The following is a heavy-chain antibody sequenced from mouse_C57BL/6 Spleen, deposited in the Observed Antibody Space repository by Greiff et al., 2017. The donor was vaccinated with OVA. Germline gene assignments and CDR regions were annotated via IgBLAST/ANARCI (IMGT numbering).Heavy chain of an antibody. Sequence: QVQLQQSGAELVRPGASVTLSCKALGYTFTDYEMHWVKQTPVHGLEWIGAIDPETGGTAYNQKFKGKAILTADKSSSTAYMELRSLTSEDSAVYYCTRHYYGSSPFAYWGQGTLVTVSA. CDR1: GYTFTDYE. V-gene: IGHV1-15*01. CDR3: TRHYYGSSPFAY. J-gene: IGHJ3*01. CDR2: IDPETGGT. D-gene: IGHD1-1*01.